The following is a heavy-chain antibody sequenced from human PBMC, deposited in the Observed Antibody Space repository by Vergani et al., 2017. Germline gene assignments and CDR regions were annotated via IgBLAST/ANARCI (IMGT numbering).Heavy chain of an antibody. CDR2: IWYDGSNK. Sequence: QVQLVESGGGVVQPGRSLRLSCAASGFTFSSYGMHWVRQAPGKGLEWVAVIWYDGSNKYYADSVKGRFTISRDNSKNTLYLQMNSLRAEDTAVYYCARDSDDGDYGYFDYWGQGTLVTVSS. D-gene: IGHD4-17*01. CDR1: GFTFSSYG. J-gene: IGHJ4*02. CDR3: ARDSDDGDYGYFDY. V-gene: IGHV3-33*01.